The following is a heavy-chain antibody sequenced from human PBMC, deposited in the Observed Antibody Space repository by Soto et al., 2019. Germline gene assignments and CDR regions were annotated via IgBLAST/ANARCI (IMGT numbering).Heavy chain of an antibody. Sequence: EVQLLESGGGLVQPGGSLRLSCAASGFTSNNYVMTWVRQAPGKGLEWVSAISGSGVGTNYADSVKGRFTISRDNSKNTLYLQMNSLRAGDTAIYYCAKVNFRGNQLWLEAFDCWGQGTLVTVSS. D-gene: IGHD5-18*01. CDR1: GFTSNNYV. J-gene: IGHJ4*02. CDR2: ISGSGVGT. CDR3: AKVNFRGNQLWLEAFDC. V-gene: IGHV3-23*01.